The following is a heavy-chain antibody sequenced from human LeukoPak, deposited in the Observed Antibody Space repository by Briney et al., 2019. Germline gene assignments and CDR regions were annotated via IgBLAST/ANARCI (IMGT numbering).Heavy chain of an antibody. CDR3: ARGPYCSGGTCYSQYFDY. J-gene: IGHJ4*02. CDR1: GYTFTSYG. CDR2: ISAYNGNT. D-gene: IGHD2-15*01. Sequence: ASVKVSCKASGYTFTSYGISWVRQAPGQGLEWMGWISAYNGNTNYAQMLQGRVTMTTDTSTSTAYMELRSLRSDDTAVYYCARGPYCSGGTCYSQYFDYWGQGTLVTVSS. V-gene: IGHV1-18*01.